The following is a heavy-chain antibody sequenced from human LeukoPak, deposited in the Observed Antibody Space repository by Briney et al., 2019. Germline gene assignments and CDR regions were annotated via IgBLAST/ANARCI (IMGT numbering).Heavy chain of an antibody. CDR2: INHSGST. Sequence: PSETLSLTCAVYGGSFSGYYWSWIRQPPGKGLEWIGEINHSGSTNYNPSLKSRVTISVDTSKNQFSLKLSSATAADTAVYYCARVRAAPADWGQGTLVTVSS. V-gene: IGHV4-34*01. CDR1: GGSFSGYY. CDR3: ARVRAAPAD. D-gene: IGHD6-6*01. J-gene: IGHJ4*02.